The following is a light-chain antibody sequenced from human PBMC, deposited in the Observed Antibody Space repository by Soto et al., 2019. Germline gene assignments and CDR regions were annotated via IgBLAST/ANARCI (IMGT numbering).Light chain of an antibody. J-gene: IGLJ1*01. Sequence: QSVLTQPPSASGTPGQRVTISCSGSSSNIGSNTVNWYQQLPGTAPKLLIYNNNQRPSGVPDRFSGSKSGTSASLAISGLQSEDEADYYCAAWDDSLNAVVFGSGTKLTVL. CDR1: SSNIGSNT. V-gene: IGLV1-44*01. CDR2: NNN. CDR3: AAWDDSLNAVV.